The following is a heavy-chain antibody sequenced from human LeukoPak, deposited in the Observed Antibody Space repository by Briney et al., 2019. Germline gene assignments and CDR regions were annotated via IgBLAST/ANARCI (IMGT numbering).Heavy chain of an antibody. J-gene: IGHJ4*02. CDR2: ISGSGGST. CDR3: AKDQDGYNYGWDLRLDYFDY. CDR1: GFTFSSYA. V-gene: IGHV3-23*01. Sequence: GGSLRLSCAASGFTFSSYAMSWVRQAPGKGLEWVSAISGSGGSTYYADSGKGRFTISRDNSKNTLYLQMNSLRAEDTAVYYCAKDQDGYNYGWDLRLDYFDYWGQGTLVTVSS. D-gene: IGHD5-24*01.